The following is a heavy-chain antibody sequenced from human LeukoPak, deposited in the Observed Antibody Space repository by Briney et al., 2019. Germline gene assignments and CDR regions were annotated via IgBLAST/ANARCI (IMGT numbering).Heavy chain of an antibody. CDR1: GFTFSDAW. CDR2: VKSKTHGGTT. Sequence: GGSLRLSCAASGFTFSDAWMSWVRQAPGKGLEWVGRVKSKTHGGTTAYAAPVKGRFTISRDDSKTTVYLQMISLKSEDAAMYYCTTERPYFDNWGQGTLVTVSS. J-gene: IGHJ4*02. V-gene: IGHV3-15*01. CDR3: TTERPYFDN.